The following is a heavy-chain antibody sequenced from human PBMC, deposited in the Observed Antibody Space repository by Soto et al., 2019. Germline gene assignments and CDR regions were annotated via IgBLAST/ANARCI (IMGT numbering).Heavy chain of an antibody. CDR1: GFTFDDYA. Sequence: EVQLVESGGGLVQPGRSLRLSCAASGFTFDDYAMHWVRQAPGKGLEWVSGISWNSGSIGYADSVKGRFTISRDNAKNSLYLQMNSLRAEDTALYYCAKGGSSGWLVLDYCGQGTLVTVSA. J-gene: IGHJ4*02. CDR2: ISWNSGSI. D-gene: IGHD6-19*01. V-gene: IGHV3-9*01. CDR3: AKGGSSGWLVLDY.